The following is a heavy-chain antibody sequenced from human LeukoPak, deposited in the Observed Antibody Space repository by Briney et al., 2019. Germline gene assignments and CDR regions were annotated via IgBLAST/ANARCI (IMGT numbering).Heavy chain of an antibody. CDR3: VRVLSESYWGWGYYHY. CDR2: INSDGSKT. Sequence: GGSVSLLCVASGFALSNYCLHWVGQAPGKGLVWVSLINSDGSKTTYADSVKGRFTISRDNAKNTLYLQMNSLRAEDTALYYCVRVLSESYWGWGYYHYWGQGTLVSVSS. V-gene: IGHV3-74*01. D-gene: IGHD1-26*01. J-gene: IGHJ4*02. CDR1: GFALSNYC.